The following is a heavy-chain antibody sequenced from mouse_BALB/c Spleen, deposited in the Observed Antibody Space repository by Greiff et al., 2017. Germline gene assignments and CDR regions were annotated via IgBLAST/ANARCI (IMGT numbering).Heavy chain of an antibody. CDR1: GYSITSGYY. J-gene: IGHJ2*01. Sequence: ESGPGLVKPSQSLSLTCSVTGYSITSGYYWNWIRQFPGNKLEWMGYISYDGSNNYNPSLKNRISITRDTSKNQFFLKLNSVTTEDTATYYCARGDYRYEFDYWGQGTTLTVSS. CDR2: ISYDGSN. CDR3: ARGDYRYEFDY. D-gene: IGHD2-14*01. V-gene: IGHV3-6*02.